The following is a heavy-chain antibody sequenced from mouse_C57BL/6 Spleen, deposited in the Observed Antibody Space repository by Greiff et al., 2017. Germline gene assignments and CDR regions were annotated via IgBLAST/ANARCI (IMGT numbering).Heavy chain of an antibody. CDR1: GFTFSSYA. CDR3: ARDHHEGAY. Sequence: EVQRVESGGGLVKPGGSLKLSCAASGFTFSSYAMSWVRQTPEKRLAWVATISDGGSYTDYPDNVKGRFTISRDNAKNNLYLQMSHLKSEDTAMYYCARDHHEGAYWGQGTLVTVSA. J-gene: IGHJ3*01. V-gene: IGHV5-4*01. CDR2: ISDGGSYT.